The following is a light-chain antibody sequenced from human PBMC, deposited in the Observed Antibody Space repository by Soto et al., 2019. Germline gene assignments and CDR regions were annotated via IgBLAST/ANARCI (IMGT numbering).Light chain of an antibody. Sequence: EIVLTQSPGTLSLSPGERATLSCRASQSISSNYLAWYQQKPGQAPRLLMFGASNRATGFPDRFSGSGSGTDFTLTISRLEPEDFAVYFCQQYGGSPLFTFGQGTKLEIK. CDR1: QSISSNY. V-gene: IGKV3-20*01. J-gene: IGKJ2*01. CDR2: GAS. CDR3: QQYGGSPLFT.